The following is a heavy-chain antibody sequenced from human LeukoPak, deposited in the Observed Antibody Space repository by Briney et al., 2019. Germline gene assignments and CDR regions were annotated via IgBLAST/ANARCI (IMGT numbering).Heavy chain of an antibody. Sequence: PGGSLRLSCAASGFTFSTYRMTWVRQAPGKGLEWVSRINSDGSSTSYADSVKGRFTISRDNAKNTLYLQMNSLRAEDTAVYYCARGASYVTSQWFDPWGQGTQVTVSS. J-gene: IGHJ5*02. CDR2: INSDGSST. CDR1: GFTFSTYR. CDR3: ARGASYVTSQWFDP. V-gene: IGHV3-74*01. D-gene: IGHD2-21*02.